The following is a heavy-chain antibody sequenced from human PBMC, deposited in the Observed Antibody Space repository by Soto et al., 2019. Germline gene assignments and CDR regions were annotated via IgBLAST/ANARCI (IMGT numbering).Heavy chain of an antibody. V-gene: IGHV5-51*01. J-gene: IGHJ4*02. D-gene: IGHD6-19*01. CDR3: ARLPQQWQPFLDY. CDR2: IYPGDSDT. Sequence: GESLKISCKGSGYSFISYWIGWVRQMPGKGLEWMGIIYPGDSDTRYSPSFQGQVTISADKSISTAYLQWSSLEASDTAMYYCARLPQQWQPFLDYWGQGTLVTVSS. CDR1: GYSFISYW.